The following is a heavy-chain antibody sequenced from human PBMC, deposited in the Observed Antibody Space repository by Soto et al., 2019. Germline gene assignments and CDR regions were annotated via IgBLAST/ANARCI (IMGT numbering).Heavy chain of an antibody. CDR3: ASMITPPH. V-gene: IGHV3-48*03. CDR1: GFTLSNYD. D-gene: IGHD3-16*01. CDR2: ISSSGDNK. J-gene: IGHJ4*02. Sequence: GGSLRLSCAASGFTLSNYDMNWVRQAPGKGLEWVSDISSSGDNKHYADSVKGRFTISRDYAKNSLYLQMTSLGVEDTAVYYCASMITPPHWGQGTPVTVSS.